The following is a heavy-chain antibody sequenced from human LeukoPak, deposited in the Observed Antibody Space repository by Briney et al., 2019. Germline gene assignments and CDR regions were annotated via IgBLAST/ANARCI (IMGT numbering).Heavy chain of an antibody. CDR3: ARQRVAQYYFDY. CDR1: GFTFSSYS. CDR2: ISSSSSYI. D-gene: IGHD2-15*01. V-gene: IGHV3-21*01. J-gene: IGHJ4*02. Sequence: GGSLRLSCAASGFTFSSYSMNWVRQAPGKGLEWVSSISSSSSYIYYADSVKGRFTISRGNAKNSLYLQMNSLRAEDTAVYYCARQRVAQYYFDYWGQGTLVTVSS.